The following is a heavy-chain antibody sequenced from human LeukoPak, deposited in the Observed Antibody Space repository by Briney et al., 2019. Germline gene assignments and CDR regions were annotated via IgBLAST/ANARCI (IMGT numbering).Heavy chain of an antibody. V-gene: IGHV1-2*06. D-gene: IGHD2-15*01. J-gene: IGHJ5*02. Sequence: ASVKVSCKTFTGYYMHWVRQAPGQGLEWMGRIDPNSGGTTYAQKFQGRLTMTSDTSISTIYLGLSSLRSDDTAVYYCARERVGLTWGQGTLVTVS. CDR2: IDPNSGGT. CDR3: ARERVGLT. CDR1: TGYY.